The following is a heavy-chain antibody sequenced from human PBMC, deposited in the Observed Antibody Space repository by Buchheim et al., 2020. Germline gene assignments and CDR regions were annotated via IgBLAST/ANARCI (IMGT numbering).Heavy chain of an antibody. CDR3: ARVDDSSGYYSPDYAFDI. J-gene: IGHJ3*02. CDR2: IYYSGST. D-gene: IGHD3-22*01. Sequence: QVQLQESDPGLVKPSETLSLTCTVSGGSISSYYWSWIRQPPGKGLEWIGYIYYSGSTNYNPSLKSRVTITVDTSKNQFSLKLSSVTAADTAVYYCARVDDSSGYYSPDYAFDIWGQRT. V-gene: IGHV4-59*01. CDR1: GGSISSYY.